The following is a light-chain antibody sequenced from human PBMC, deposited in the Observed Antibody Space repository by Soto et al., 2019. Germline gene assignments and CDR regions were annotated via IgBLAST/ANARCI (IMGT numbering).Light chain of an antibody. CDR3: QQYGNSPQT. J-gene: IGKJ1*01. Sequence: EIVMTQSPATLSVSPGGRATLSCRASQSISDTLAWYQQKPGQAPRLLIYSASRGATGFPARFSGSGSGTDFTLTISRLEPEDFAVYYCQQYGNSPQTFGQGTKVDIK. CDR1: QSISDT. V-gene: IGKV3-15*01. CDR2: SAS.